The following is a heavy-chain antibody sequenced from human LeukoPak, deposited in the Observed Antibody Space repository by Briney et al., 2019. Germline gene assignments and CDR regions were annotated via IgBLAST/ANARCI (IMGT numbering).Heavy chain of an antibody. CDR2: INPNSGGT. CDR1: GYTFTGYY. V-gene: IGHV1-2*04. J-gene: IGHJ6*02. Sequence: ASVKVSCKASGYTFTGYYMHWVRQAPGQGLEWMGWINPNSGGTNYAQKFQGWLTMTRDTSISTAYMELSRLRSDDTAVYYCARAGIVGAPRPYYYYGMDVWGQGTTVTVSS. D-gene: IGHD1-26*01. CDR3: ARAGIVGAPRPYYYYGMDV.